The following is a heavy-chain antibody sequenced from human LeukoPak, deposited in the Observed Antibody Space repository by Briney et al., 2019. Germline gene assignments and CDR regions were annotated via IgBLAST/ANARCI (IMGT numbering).Heavy chain of an antibody. J-gene: IGHJ4*02. CDR2: IIPIFGTA. D-gene: IGHD1-7*01. CDR1: GGTFSSYA. CDR3: AREVDNWNLRYFDY. Sequence: SVKVSCKASGGTFSSYAISWVRQAPGQGLEWMGGIIPIFGTANYAQKFQGRVTITTDESMSTAYMELSSLRSEDTAVYYCAREVDNWNLRYFDYWGQGTLVTVSS. V-gene: IGHV1-69*05.